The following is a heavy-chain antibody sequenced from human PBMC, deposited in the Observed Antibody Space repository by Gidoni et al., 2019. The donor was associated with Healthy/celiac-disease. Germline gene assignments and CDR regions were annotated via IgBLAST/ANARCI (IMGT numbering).Heavy chain of an antibody. Sequence: QLPLQESGPGLVKTSETLSLTCTVSGGSISSSSYYWGWIRQPPGKGLEWSGSIYYSGSTYYNPSLKSRVTISVDTSKNQFSLKLSSVTAADTAVYYCARQGKSILPVDSWGQGTLVTVSS. J-gene: IGHJ4*02. CDR1: GGSISSSSYY. D-gene: IGHD3-10*01. V-gene: IGHV4-39*01. CDR3: ARQGKSILPVDS. CDR2: IYYSGST.